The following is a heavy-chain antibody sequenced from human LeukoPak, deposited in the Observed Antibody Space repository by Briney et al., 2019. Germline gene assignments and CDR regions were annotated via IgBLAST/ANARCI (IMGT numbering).Heavy chain of an antibody. CDR1: GFTFSSYE. CDR3: ATSPGLGYSSSLTGVDY. Sequence: PGGSLRLSCAASGFTFSSYEMNWVRQAPGKRPEWVSYISNSGSILYYADSVRGRFTISRDNAKNSLYLQMNSLRAEDTAVYYCATSPGLGYSSSLTGVDYWGQGTLVTVSS. J-gene: IGHJ4*02. D-gene: IGHD6-6*01. V-gene: IGHV3-48*03. CDR2: ISNSGSIL.